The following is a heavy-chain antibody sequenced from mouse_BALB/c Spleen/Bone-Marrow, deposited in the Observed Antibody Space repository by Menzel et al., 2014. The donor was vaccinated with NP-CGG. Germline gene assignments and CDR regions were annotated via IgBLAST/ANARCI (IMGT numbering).Heavy chain of an antibody. J-gene: IGHJ3*01. D-gene: IGHD4-1*01. CDR2: IRNKANGYTT. CDR3: ARNGLAWFAY. CDR1: GFTFTDFY. Sequence: EVKLVESGGGLVQPGGSLRLSCATSGFTFTDFYMSWVRPPPGKALEWLGFIRNKANGYTTEYSASVKGRFTISRDNSQSTLYLQMNTLRAEDSATYYCARNGLAWFAYWGQGTLVTVSA. V-gene: IGHV7-3*02.